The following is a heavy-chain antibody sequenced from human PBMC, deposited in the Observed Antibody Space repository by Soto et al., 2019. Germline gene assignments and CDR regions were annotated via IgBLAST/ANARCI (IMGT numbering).Heavy chain of an antibody. V-gene: IGHV3-33*01. CDR1: GGIFHGYG. CDR3: ARDGIGGTVFRGYSDH. Sequence: GGSLRLSCAVPGGIFHGYGMHWVRQAPGKGLEWVAIIRFDGSNEEYADSVKGRFTISRDNSKNTLYLQMNTLGAEDTAVYYCARDGIGGTVFRGYSDHWGRGTAVT. J-gene: IGHJ4*02. D-gene: IGHD1-7*01. CDR2: IRFDGSNE.